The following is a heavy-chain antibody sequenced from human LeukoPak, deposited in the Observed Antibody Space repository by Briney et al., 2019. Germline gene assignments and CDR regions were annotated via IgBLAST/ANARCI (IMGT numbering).Heavy chain of an antibody. J-gene: IGHJ3*02. Sequence: GGSLRLSCAASGFTFSSYSMNWVRQAPGKGLGWVSSISSSSSYIYYADSVKGRFTISRDNAKNSLYLQMNSLRAEDTAVYYCAREHRDAFDIWGQGTMVTVSS. V-gene: IGHV3-21*01. CDR2: ISSSSSYI. CDR1: GFTFSSYS. CDR3: AREHRDAFDI.